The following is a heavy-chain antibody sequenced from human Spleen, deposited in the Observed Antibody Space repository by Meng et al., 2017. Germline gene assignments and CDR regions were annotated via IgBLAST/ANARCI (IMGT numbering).Heavy chain of an antibody. CDR3: ARTMSAVGENWFDP. J-gene: IGHJ5*02. V-gene: IGHV6-1*01. Sequence: QGQLQRPGPGLVKPSQTLSLTCAISGDSVSNNRGAWNWIRQSPSRGLEWLGRTYYRSKWYSDSAVSVKSRITINADTSKNQFSLHLNSVTPEDTAVYYCARTMSAVGENWFDPWGQGSLVTVSS. CDR2: TYYRSKWYS. CDR1: GDSVSNNRGA. D-gene: IGHD6-13*01.